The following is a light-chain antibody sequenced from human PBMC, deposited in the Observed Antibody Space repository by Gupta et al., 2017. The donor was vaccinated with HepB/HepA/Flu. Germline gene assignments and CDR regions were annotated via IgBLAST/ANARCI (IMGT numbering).Light chain of an antibody. CDR2: GAS. CDR1: QSDSSSY. Sequence: EIVLTPCSRTRHFSPADRAPLSCMASQSDSSSYLAWFQQKSGQAPKLLIYGASNRATGIPDRFSGSGSGTEFTLTISRLQPEDLAVYYCLQYCSSPLTFGGGTKVEI. V-gene: IGKV3-20*01. CDR3: LQYCSSPLT. J-gene: IGKJ4*01.